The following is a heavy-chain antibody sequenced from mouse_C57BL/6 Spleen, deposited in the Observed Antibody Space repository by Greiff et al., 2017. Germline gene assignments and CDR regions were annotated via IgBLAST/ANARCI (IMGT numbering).Heavy chain of an antibody. D-gene: IGHD3-3*01. V-gene: IGHV1-7*01. J-gene: IGHJ3*01. Sequence: QVQLQQSGAELAKPGASVKLSCKASGYTFTSYWMHWVKQRPGQGLEWIGYINPSSGYPKSNQKFKDKATVTADKSSSNAYMRLSSQTYADSAVYYCARGGPGFAYWGQGTLVTVSA. CDR2: INPSSGYP. CDR3: ARGGPGFAY. CDR1: GYTFTSYW.